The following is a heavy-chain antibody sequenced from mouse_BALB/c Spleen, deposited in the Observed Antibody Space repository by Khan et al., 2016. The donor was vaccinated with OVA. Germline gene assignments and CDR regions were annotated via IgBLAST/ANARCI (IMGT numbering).Heavy chain of an antibody. CDR3: SRLAYYYNSERFAY. J-gene: IGHJ3*01. CDR1: GFTFSTYG. D-gene: IGHD1-1*01. Sequence: EVELVESGGDLVKPGGSLKLSCAASGFTFSTYGMSWVRQTPEKRLEWVATISTGGTYTYYPDSVKGRFTISRDNAKNTLYLQLSSLKSEDTAIYYCSRLAYYYNSERFAYWGQGTLVTVSA. CDR2: ISTGGTYT. V-gene: IGHV5-6*01.